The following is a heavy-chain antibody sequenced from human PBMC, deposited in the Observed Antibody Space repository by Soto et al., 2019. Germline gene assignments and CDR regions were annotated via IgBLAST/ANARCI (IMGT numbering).Heavy chain of an antibody. J-gene: IGHJ6*02. V-gene: IGHV3-23*01. CDR3: AKVPSTIMIGMDV. CDR1: GFTFSSSA. CDR2: LSVGGGNT. Sequence: EVQLLESGGGLVQPGGSLRLSCAASGFTFSSSAMSWVRQAPGKGLEWVSALSVGGGNTYYADSVKGRFTISRDNSKNTLYLQMNSRRAEDTVVYDCAKVPSTIMIGMDVWGQGTSVTVSS. D-gene: IGHD3-16*01.